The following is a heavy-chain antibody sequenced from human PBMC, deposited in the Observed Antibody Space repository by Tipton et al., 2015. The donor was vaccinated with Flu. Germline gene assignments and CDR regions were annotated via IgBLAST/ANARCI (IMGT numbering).Heavy chain of an antibody. CDR3: SGAVGYDRGYDFDS. J-gene: IGHJ4*02. CDR2: VHYSGSS. D-gene: IGHD6-25*01. Sequence: TLSLTCTVSGGFVSSYFWTWIRQAPGRGLEWIGYVHYSGSSNYSPSLKSRVTISLDAAKNQFSLQLTSATAADTAIFYCSGAVGYDRGYDFDSWGQGTLVTVSS. V-gene: IGHV4-59*02. CDR1: GGFVSSYF.